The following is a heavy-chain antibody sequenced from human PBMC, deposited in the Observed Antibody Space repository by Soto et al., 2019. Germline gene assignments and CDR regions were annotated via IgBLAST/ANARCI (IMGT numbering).Heavy chain of an antibody. V-gene: IGHV3-48*02. J-gene: IGHJ4*02. CDR2: ISSGNPSV. CDR3: ARGGREHDY. D-gene: IGHD1-26*01. CDR1: GFTISTYS. Sequence: EVQLVDSGGGLVQPGGSLRLSCAASGFTISTYSMNWVRQAPGKGLEWLAYISSGNPSVHYADSVRGRFTISRDTAKNSLHLQRNRLRDDDTAVYFCARGGREHDYWGQGTLVTVSS.